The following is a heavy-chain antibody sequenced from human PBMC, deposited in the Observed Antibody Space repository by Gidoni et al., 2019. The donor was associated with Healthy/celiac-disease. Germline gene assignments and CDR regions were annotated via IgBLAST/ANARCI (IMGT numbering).Heavy chain of an antibody. CDR1: GSTSGSNE. D-gene: IGHD4-17*01. Sequence: EVQLVESGGGWVQRGGSLRRSGGAAGSTSGSNEMNWVRRAPGRGLGWVAYISSSCSTIYYADSVKGRFTISRDNTKNSLYLQMTSLRAEDTAVYYCARVGDYGGRDAFDIWGQGTMVTVSS. J-gene: IGHJ3*02. CDR3: ARVGDYGGRDAFDI. CDR2: ISSSCSTI. V-gene: IGHV3-48*03.